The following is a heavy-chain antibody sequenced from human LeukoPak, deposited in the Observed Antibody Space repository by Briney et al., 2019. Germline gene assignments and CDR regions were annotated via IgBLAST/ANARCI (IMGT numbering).Heavy chain of an antibody. CDR1: GYTFTSYG. D-gene: IGHD3-9*01. CDR2: ISAYNGNT. J-gene: IGHJ6*03. V-gene: IGHV1-18*01. Sequence: ASVKVSCKASGYTFTSYGISWVRQAPGQGLEWMGWISAYNGNTNYAQKLQGRVTMTTDTSTSTAYMELRSLRSDDTAVYYCARDRTISRDYYYYMDVWGKGTTVTVSS. CDR3: ARDRTISRDYYYYMDV.